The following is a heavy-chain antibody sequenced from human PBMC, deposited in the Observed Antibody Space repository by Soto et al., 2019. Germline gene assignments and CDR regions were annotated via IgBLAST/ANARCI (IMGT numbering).Heavy chain of an antibody. CDR3: ATGDCRNDWGCYFDD. J-gene: IGHJ4*02. CDR2: FDPEDGET. D-gene: IGHD1-1*01. CDR1: GYTLTELS. Sequence: ASVKVSCTVSGYTLTELSMHWVRQAPGKGLEWMGGFDPEDGETIYAQKFQGRVTMTEDTSTDTAYMELSSLRSEDTAVYYCATGDCRNDWGCYFDDWGQGTLVTVAS. V-gene: IGHV1-24*01.